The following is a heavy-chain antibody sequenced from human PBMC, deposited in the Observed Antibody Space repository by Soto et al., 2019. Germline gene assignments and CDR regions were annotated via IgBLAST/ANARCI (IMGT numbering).Heavy chain of an antibody. CDR2: IWYDGSNK. V-gene: IGHV3-33*01. CDR3: ARITPTLNYDILNAFDI. J-gene: IGHJ3*02. Sequence: GGSLRLSCAASGFTFSSYGMHWVRQAPGKGLEWVAVIWYDGSNKYYADSVKGRFTISRDNSKNTLYLQMNSLRAEDTAVYYCARITPTLNYDILNAFDIWGQGTMVTVSS. CDR1: GFTFSSYG. D-gene: IGHD3-9*01.